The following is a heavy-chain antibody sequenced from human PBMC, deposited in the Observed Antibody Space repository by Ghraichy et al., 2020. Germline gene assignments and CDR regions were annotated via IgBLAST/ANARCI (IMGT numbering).Heavy chain of an antibody. CDR1: GFTFSSYG. J-gene: IGHJ3*02. Sequence: GGSLRLSCAASGFTFSSYGMHWVRQAPGKGLEWVAFIRYDGSNKYYADSVKGRFTISRDNSKNTLYLQMNSLRAEDTAVYYCAKDGAYPPYSSSWYLAAFDIWGQGTMVTVSS. CDR2: IRYDGSNK. V-gene: IGHV3-30*02. CDR3: AKDGAYPPYSSSWYLAAFDI. D-gene: IGHD6-13*01.